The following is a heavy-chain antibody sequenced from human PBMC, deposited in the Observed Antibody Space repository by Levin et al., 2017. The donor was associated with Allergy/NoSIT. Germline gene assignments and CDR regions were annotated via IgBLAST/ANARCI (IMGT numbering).Heavy chain of an antibody. Sequence: MAGGSLRLSCKGSGYSFNSYWIGWVRQMPGKGLEWMGIIFPGDSDTRYSPSFQGQVTISADRSISTAYLQWSSLKASDTAMYYCARQGQGYSYAGYWGQGTLVTVSS. CDR1: GYSFNSYW. V-gene: IGHV5-51*01. CDR3: ARQGQGYSYAGY. J-gene: IGHJ4*02. CDR2: IFPGDSDT. D-gene: IGHD5-18*01.